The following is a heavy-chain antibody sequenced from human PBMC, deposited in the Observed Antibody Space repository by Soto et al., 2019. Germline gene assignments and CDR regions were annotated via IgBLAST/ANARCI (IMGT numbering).Heavy chain of an antibody. J-gene: IGHJ4*01. Sequence: QVQLVESGGGVVQPGRSLRLSCAASGFTFSSYGMHWVRQAPGKGLEWVAVIWYDGSNKHYADSVKGRFTISSDNSKNPPYLQMNSLRADATAVYYCASDRDPAMGSALDYWGHGTLVTVSS. CDR2: IWYDGSNK. V-gene: IGHV3-33*01. CDR1: GFTFSSYG. CDR3: ASDRDPAMGSALDY. D-gene: IGHD5-18*01.